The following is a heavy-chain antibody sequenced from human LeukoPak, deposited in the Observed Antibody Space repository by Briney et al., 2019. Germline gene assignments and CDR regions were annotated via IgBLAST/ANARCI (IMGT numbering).Heavy chain of an antibody. CDR1: GGSISSYY. D-gene: IGHD3-3*01. V-gene: IGHV4-4*07. CDR3: ARVGTDFWSGYTPYFDY. CDR2: IYTCGST. Sequence: PSETLSLTCTVSGGSISSYYWSWIRQPAGKGLEWIGRIYTCGSTNYNPSLKSRVTMSVDTSKTQFSLKLSSVTAADTAVYYCARVGTDFWSGYTPYFDYWGQGTLVTVSS. J-gene: IGHJ4*02.